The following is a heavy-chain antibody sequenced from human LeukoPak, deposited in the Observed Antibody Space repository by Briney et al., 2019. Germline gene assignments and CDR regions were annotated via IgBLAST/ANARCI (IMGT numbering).Heavy chain of an antibody. J-gene: IGHJ5*02. CDR2: ISAYNGNT. V-gene: IGHV1-18*01. CDR1: GFTFTSYG. D-gene: IGHD3-3*01. Sequence: ASVKVSCKASGFTFTSYGISWVRQAPGQGLEWMGWISAYNGNTNYAQKLQGRVTMTTDTSTSTAYMELRSLRSDDPAVYYCARSSHDFWSGYHNWFDPWGQGTLVTVSS. CDR3: ARSSHDFWSGYHNWFDP.